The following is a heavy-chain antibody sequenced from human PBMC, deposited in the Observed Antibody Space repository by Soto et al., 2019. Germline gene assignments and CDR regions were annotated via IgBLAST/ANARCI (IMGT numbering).Heavy chain of an antibody. CDR2: ISSSSSTI. CDR1: GFTFSSYS. CDR3: ARVSTSVPWGATTGEDRNDAFDI. D-gene: IGHD1-26*01. V-gene: IGHV3-48*01. J-gene: IGHJ3*02. Sequence: PGGSLRLSCAASGFTFSSYSMNWVRQAPGKGLEWVSYISSSSSTIYYADSVKGRFTISRDNAKNSLYLQMNSLRAEDTAVYYCARVSTSVPWGATTGEDRNDAFDIWGQGTMVTVSS.